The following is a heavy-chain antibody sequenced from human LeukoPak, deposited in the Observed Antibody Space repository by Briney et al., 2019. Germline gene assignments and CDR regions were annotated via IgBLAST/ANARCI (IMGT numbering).Heavy chain of an antibody. D-gene: IGHD2-2*01. CDR2: ISDSGGST. CDR3: AKDYCSSTSCYYFDY. J-gene: IGHJ4*02. CDR1: GFTFSSYA. V-gene: IGHV3-23*01. Sequence: GSLRLSCAASGFTFSSYAMSWVRQAPGKGLEWVSGISDSGGSTYYADSVKGRFTISRDNSKNTLYLQMNSLRAEDTAAYYCAKDYCSSTSCYYFDYWGQGTLVTVSS.